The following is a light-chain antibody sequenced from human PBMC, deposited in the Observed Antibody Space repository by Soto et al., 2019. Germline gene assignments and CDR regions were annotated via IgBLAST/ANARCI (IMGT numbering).Light chain of an antibody. CDR2: EAS. J-gene: IGKJ1*01. Sequence: DIQVTQSTSSLSASVGDRVTITCRASQAISGHLAWYQQKPGKVPKLLIYEASTLQSRVPSRFSASGSGTDFTLTISSLQPEDVATYYCQKYNGTPRTFGQGTKVELK. V-gene: IGKV1-27*01. CDR1: QAISGH. CDR3: QKYNGTPRT.